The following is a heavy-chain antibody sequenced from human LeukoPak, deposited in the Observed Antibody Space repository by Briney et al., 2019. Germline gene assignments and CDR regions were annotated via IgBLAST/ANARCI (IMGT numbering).Heavy chain of an antibody. CDR1: GGSVTSGTYD. V-gene: IGHV4-61*01. J-gene: IGHJ4*02. CDR2: IYSRGDT. CDR3: ARQFAY. Sequence: PSETLSLTCTVSGGSVTSGTYDWNWIRQPPGKALEWIGRIYSRGDTNYNASLKSRHSISLDTSKNQFSLNLHSVTAADTAVYYCARQFAYWGQGTLVTVSS.